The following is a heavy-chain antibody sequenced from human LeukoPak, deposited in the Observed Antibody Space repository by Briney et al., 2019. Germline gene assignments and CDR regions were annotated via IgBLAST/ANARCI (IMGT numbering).Heavy chain of an antibody. V-gene: IGHV3-23*01. CDR3: AKAPVTSCRGAYCYPFDS. CDR1: GFTLSTYA. CDR2: TSSSDAGT. Sequence: GGSLRLSCAASGFTLSTYAMSWVRQTPGKGLEWVAATSSSDAGTYHADSVRGRFTISRDNSKNTLYLQMNSLRAEDAAVYFCAKAPVTSCRGAYCYPFDSWGQGTLVTLSS. D-gene: IGHD2-21*01. J-gene: IGHJ4*02.